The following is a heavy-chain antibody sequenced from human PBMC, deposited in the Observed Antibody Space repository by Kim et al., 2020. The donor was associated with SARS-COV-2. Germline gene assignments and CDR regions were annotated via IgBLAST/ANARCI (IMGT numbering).Heavy chain of an antibody. Sequence: ADPVTGRLTISRGNAKNTLYLKMNSLRDEDTAVYYCARETAQQGSYYMDVWGKGTTVTVSS. V-gene: IGHV3-74*01. CDR3: ARETAQQGSYYMDV. J-gene: IGHJ6*03. D-gene: IGHD6-13*01.